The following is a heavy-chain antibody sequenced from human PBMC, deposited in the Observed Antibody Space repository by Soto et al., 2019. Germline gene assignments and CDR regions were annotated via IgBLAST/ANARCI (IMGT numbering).Heavy chain of an antibody. CDR2: INAGNGNT. V-gene: IGHV1-3*01. Sequence: ASVKVSCKASGYTFTSYAMHWVRQAPGQRLEWMGWINAGNGNTKYSQKFQGRVTITRDTSASTAYMELSSLRSEDTAVYYCARAACSGGSCYPGTLVSWGQGTLVTVSS. CDR1: GYTFTSYA. CDR3: ARAACSGGSCYPGTLVS. J-gene: IGHJ5*02. D-gene: IGHD2-15*01.